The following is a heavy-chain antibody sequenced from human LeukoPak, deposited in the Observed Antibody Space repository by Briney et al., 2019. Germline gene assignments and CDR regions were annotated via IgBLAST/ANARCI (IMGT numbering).Heavy chain of an antibody. CDR1: GFTFSSYR. V-gene: IGHV3-33*01. CDR3: ARDGGYSSSHYFDY. CDR2: IWYDGSNK. Sequence: GRSLRLSCAASGFTFSSYRMHWLRQAPGKGLEWVAIIWYDGSNKYYADSVKGRFTISRDNSKNTLYLQMNSLRAEDTAVYYCARDGGYSSSHYFDYWGQGTLVTVSS. J-gene: IGHJ4*02. D-gene: IGHD6-6*01.